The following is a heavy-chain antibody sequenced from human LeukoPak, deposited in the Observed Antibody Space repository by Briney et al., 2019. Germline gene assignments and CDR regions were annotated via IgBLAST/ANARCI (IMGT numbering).Heavy chain of an antibody. Sequence: GGSLRLSCAASGFTFSSYAMHWVRQAPGKGLEWVAVISYDGSNKYYADSVKGRFTISRDNSKNTLYLQMNSLRAEDTAVYYCARINSGSFDYWGQGTLVTVSS. D-gene: IGHD1-26*01. CDR1: GFTFSSYA. CDR2: ISYDGSNK. V-gene: IGHV3-30-3*01. J-gene: IGHJ4*02. CDR3: ARINSGSFDY.